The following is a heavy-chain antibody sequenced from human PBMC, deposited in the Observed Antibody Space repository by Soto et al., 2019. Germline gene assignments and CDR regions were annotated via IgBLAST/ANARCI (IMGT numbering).Heavy chain of an antibody. V-gene: IGHV1-69*06. Sequence: SVKVSCKASGGTFSSYAISWVRQAPGQGLEWMGGIIPIFGTANYAQKFQGRVTITADKSTSTAYMELSSLRSEDTAVYYCARGVQKLYWFDPWGQGTLVTVSS. CDR1: GGTFSSYA. J-gene: IGHJ5*02. CDR2: IIPIFGTA. D-gene: IGHD2-15*01. CDR3: ARGVQKLYWFDP.